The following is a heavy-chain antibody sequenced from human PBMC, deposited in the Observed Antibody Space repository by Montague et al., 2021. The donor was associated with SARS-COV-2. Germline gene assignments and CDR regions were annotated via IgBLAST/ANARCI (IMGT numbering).Heavy chain of an antibody. D-gene: IGHD5-24*01. CDR3: ARDGYNAHQNYWYFDL. Sequence: SETLSLTCTVSGGSISTYYWSWIRQPPGKGLEWIGDIYYSGSTNYSPSXXSRVTISVDTSKNQFSLKLSSVTAADTAVYYCARDGYNAHQNYWYFDLWGRGTLVTVSS. CDR2: IYYSGST. J-gene: IGHJ2*01. V-gene: IGHV4-59*12. CDR1: GGSISTYY.